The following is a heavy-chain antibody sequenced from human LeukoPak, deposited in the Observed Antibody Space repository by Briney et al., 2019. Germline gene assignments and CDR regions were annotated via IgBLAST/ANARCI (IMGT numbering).Heavy chain of an antibody. CDR2: INTSGATT. Sequence: GGSLRLSCAGSGFTFTSYGMSWVRQAPGKGLEWVSTINTSGATTYYADSVKGRFTISRDNSKNTLYLQMNSLRAEDTAVYYCAKDPSYYGSTSNNDYWGQGTLVTLSS. V-gene: IGHV3-23*01. D-gene: IGHD3-10*01. J-gene: IGHJ4*02. CDR3: AKDPSYYGSTSNNDY. CDR1: GFTFTSYG.